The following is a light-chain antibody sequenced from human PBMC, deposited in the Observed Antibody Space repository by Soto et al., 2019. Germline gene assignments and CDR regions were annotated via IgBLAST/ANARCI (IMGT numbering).Light chain of an antibody. CDR2: PAS. Sequence: DIQMTQSPSSLSASVGDRVTITCRASQSISSYLNWYQQKPGKAPKLLIYPASSLQSGVPSRFSGSRSGTDFTLPNSSPQPEDFATYYCQQSYSTPRGTFGQGTKVEIK. CDR3: QQSYSTPRGT. J-gene: IGKJ1*01. CDR1: QSISSY. V-gene: IGKV1-39*01.